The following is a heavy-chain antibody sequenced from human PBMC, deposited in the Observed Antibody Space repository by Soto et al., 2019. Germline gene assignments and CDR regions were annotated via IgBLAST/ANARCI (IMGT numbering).Heavy chain of an antibody. Sequence: QVQLVQAGAEEKKPGASVKVSCKASGYTFTSYAMHWVRQAPGQRLEWMGRINAGNGNTKDSQKFQGRVTITRGTAASTAYTALSSLRSEDTAVYYCARSIVVVTALDCWGLGTLVTVSS. CDR2: INAGNGNT. V-gene: IGHV1-3*05. D-gene: IGHD2-21*02. CDR3: ARSIVVVTALDC. CDR1: GYTFTSYA. J-gene: IGHJ4*02.